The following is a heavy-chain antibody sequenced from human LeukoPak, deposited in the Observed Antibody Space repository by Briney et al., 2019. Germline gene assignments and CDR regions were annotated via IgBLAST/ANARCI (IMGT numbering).Heavy chain of an antibody. Sequence: PGGSLRLSCAASGFTFSSYAMSWVRQAPGKGLEWVSAISGSGGSTYYADSVMGRFTISRDNSKNTLYLQMNSLRAEDTAVYYCAKLAAKNIAAAGKDWGQGTLVTVSS. J-gene: IGHJ4*02. D-gene: IGHD6-13*01. CDR3: AKLAAKNIAAAGKD. CDR1: GFTFSSYA. CDR2: ISGSGGST. V-gene: IGHV3-23*01.